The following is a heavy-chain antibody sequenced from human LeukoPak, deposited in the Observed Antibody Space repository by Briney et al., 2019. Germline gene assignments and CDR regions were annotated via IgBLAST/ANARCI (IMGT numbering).Heavy chain of an antibody. D-gene: IGHD5-18*01. CDR1: GGSFSGYY. V-gene: IGHV4-34*01. CDR3: ASTDTAMVAGGNDY. CDR2: INHSGST. J-gene: IGHJ4*02. Sequence: SETLSLTCAVYGGSFSGYYWSWIRQPPGKGLEWIGEINHSGSTKYNPSLKSRVTISVDTSKNQFSLKLSSVTAADTAVYYCASTDTAMVAGGNDYWGQGTLVTVSS.